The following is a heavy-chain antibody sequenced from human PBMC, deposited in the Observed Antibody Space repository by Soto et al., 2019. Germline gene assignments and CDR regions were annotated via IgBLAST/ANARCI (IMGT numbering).Heavy chain of an antibody. D-gene: IGHD3-22*01. Sequence: QVQLLESGGGVVQPGRSLRLSCAASGFTFSSYGMHWVRQAPGKGLEWGAVISYDGSNKYYADSVKGRFTISRDNSKNTLYLQMNSLRAEDTAVYYCAKDRAPSTQRYYYDRSGYPDDYWGQGTLVTVSS. CDR3: AKDRAPSTQRYYYDRSGYPDDY. J-gene: IGHJ4*02. CDR2: ISYDGSNK. V-gene: IGHV3-30*18. CDR1: GFTFSSYG.